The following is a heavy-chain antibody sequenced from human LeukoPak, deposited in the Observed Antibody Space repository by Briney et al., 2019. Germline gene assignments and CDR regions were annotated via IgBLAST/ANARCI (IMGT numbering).Heavy chain of an antibody. CDR3: ARRLRVPAAMRGEGFDY. CDR2: IYYSGST. CDR1: GGSISSSSYY. Sequence: SETLSLTCTVSGGSISSSSYYWDWIRQPPGKGLEWIGCIYYSGSTYYNPSLKSRVSISVDTSKNQFSLKLSSVTASDRAVSYCARRLRVPAAMRGEGFDYWGQGTLVTVSS. D-gene: IGHD2-2*01. V-gene: IGHV4-39*01. J-gene: IGHJ4*02.